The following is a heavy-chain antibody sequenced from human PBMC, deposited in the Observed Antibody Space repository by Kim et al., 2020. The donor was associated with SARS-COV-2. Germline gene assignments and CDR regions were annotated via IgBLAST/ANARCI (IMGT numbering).Heavy chain of an antibody. D-gene: IGHD5-12*01. Sequence: SETLSLTCAVYGGSFSGYYWSWIRQPPGKGLEWIGEINHSGSTNYNPSLKSRVTISVDTSKNQFSLKLSSVTAADTAVYYCARGPPREWLRFGYYYYGMDVWGQGTTVTVSS. J-gene: IGHJ6*02. CDR3: ARGPPREWLRFGYYYYGMDV. V-gene: IGHV4-34*01. CDR1: GGSFSGYY. CDR2: INHSGST.